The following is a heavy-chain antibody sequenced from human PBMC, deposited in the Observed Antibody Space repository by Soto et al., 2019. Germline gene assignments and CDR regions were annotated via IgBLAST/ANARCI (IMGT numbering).Heavy chain of an antibody. CDR1: GFTFSSYA. J-gene: IGHJ3*02. CDR2: ISGSGGST. V-gene: IGHV3-23*01. D-gene: IGHD2-2*01. Sequence: EVQLLESGGGLVQPGGSLRLSCAASGFTFSSYAMSWVRQAPGKGLEWVSAISGSGGSTYYADSVKGRFTISRDNSKNTLYLQMNSLRAGDTAVYYCANAPSTLVNPGDAFDIWGQGTMVTVSS. CDR3: ANAPSTLVNPGDAFDI.